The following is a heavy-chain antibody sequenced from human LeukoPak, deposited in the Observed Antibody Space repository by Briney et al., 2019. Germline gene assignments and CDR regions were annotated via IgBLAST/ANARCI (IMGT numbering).Heavy chain of an antibody. CDR3: AKSLFTSATGTGRAFHI. J-gene: IGHJ3*02. V-gene: IGHV3-23*01. CDR1: GFSFSAYP. CDR2: ISASGDVT. D-gene: IGHD1-1*01. Sequence: GGSLRLSCAASGFSFSAYPKGWVRQAPGKGLQWLSGISASGDVTFHADRVKGRFAISRDNSKNTLYLQMTGLRAGDTAEYYCAKSLFTSATGTGRAFHIWGQGTMVTVSS.